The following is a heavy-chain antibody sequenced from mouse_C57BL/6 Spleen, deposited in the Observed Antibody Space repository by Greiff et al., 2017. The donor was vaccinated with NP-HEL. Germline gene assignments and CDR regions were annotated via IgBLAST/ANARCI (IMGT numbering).Heavy chain of an antibody. Sequence: DVQLVESGEGLVKPGGSLKLSCAASGFTFSSYAMSWVRQTPEKRLEWVAYISSGGDYIYYADTVKGRFTISRDNARNTLYLQMSSLKSEDTAMYYCTRDQYYGSSYWFAYWGQGTLVTVSA. J-gene: IGHJ3*01. CDR3: TRDQYYGSSYWFAY. D-gene: IGHD1-1*01. CDR2: ISSGGDYI. CDR1: GFTFSSYA. V-gene: IGHV5-9-1*02.